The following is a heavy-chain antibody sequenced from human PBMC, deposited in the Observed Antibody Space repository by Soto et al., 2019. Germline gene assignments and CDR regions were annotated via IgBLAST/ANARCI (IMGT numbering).Heavy chain of an antibody. J-gene: IGHJ6*02. CDR3: ARDITGTTRVLFYYYGMDV. Sequence: GGSLRLSCVASGFTFSSYAMHWVRQAPGKGLEWVAVISYDGSNKYYADSVKGRFTISRDNSKNTLYLQMNSLRAEDTAVYYCARDITGTTRVLFYYYGMDVWGQGTTVTVSS. D-gene: IGHD1-7*01. CDR2: ISYDGSNK. CDR1: GFTFSSYA. V-gene: IGHV3-30-3*01.